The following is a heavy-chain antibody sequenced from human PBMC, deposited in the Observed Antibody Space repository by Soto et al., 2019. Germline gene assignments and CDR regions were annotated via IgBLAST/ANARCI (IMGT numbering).Heavy chain of an antibody. CDR3: AKGVEYGDYEPKYYMDV. J-gene: IGHJ6*03. CDR2: ISWNSNKI. CDR1: RFTFDDYV. V-gene: IGHV3-9*01. Sequence: GGSLRLSCAASRFTFDDYVMHWIRQAPGKGLEWVSSISWNSNKIGYADSVKGRFTISRDNAKNSLYLQMNSLRVEDTALYYCAKGVEYGDYEPKYYMDVWGKGTTVTVSS. D-gene: IGHD4-17*01.